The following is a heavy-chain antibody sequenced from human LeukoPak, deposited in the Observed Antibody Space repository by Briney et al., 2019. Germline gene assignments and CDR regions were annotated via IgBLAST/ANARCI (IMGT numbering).Heavy chain of an antibody. D-gene: IGHD3-10*01. CDR1: GFTFSSHW. CDR3: ARDATPEGVILDY. J-gene: IGHJ4*02. V-gene: IGHV3-7*05. Sequence: GGSLRLSCAASGFTFSSHWMTWVRQAPGKGLEWVANINQDGSEEYYVDSLMGRFSISRDNAKKSLYLQMNSLRADDTAVYYFARDATPEGVILDYWGQGALVTVSS. CDR2: INQDGSEE.